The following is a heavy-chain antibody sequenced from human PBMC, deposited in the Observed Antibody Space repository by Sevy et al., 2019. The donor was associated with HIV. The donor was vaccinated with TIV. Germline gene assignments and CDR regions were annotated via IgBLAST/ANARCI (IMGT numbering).Heavy chain of an antibody. CDR3: ARGSRREYSVYILTSPFDY. V-gene: IGHV4-30-4*01. CDR2: IYYGGST. J-gene: IGHJ4*02. Sequence: SETLSLTCTVSGGSISSADYYWSWIRQPPGKGLEWIGYIYYGGSTYYNPSLESRVTIPVHTSKYQFSLRLRSVTAADTAVYYCARGSRREYSVYILTSPFDYWGQGTLVTVSS. CDR1: GGSISSADYY. D-gene: IGHD5-12*01.